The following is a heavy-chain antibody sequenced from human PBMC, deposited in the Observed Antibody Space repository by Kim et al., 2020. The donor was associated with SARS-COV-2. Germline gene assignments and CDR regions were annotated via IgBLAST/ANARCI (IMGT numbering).Heavy chain of an antibody. V-gene: IGHV4-39*01. Sequence: SETLSLTCTVSGGSISSSSYYWGWIRQPPGKGLEWIGSIYYSGSTYYNPSLKSRVTISVDTSKNQFSLKLSSVTAADTAVYYCARHSQVYDSSGYNWFDPWGQGTLVTVSS. CDR1: GGSISSSSYY. J-gene: IGHJ5*02. CDR2: IYYSGST. D-gene: IGHD3-22*01. CDR3: ARHSQVYDSSGYNWFDP.